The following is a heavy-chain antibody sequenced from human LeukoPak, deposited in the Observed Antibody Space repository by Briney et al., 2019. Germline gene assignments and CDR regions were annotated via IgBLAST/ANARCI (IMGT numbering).Heavy chain of an antibody. CDR2: IYYSGST. V-gene: IGHV4-31*03. Sequence: SQTLSLTCTVSGGSISSGGYYWSWIRQHPGKGLEWIGYIYYSGSTYYSPSLKSRVTISVDTSKNQFSLKLSSVTAADTAVYYCASGPQYYDFWSGYLSYYYYYYKDVWGKGTTVNVSS. J-gene: IGHJ6*03. CDR3: ASGPQYYDFWSGYLSYYYYYYKDV. CDR1: GGSISSGGYY. D-gene: IGHD3-3*01.